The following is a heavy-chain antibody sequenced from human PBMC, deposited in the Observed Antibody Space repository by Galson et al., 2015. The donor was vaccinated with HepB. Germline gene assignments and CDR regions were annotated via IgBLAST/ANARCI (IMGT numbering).Heavy chain of an antibody. CDR2: ISYDGSNK. J-gene: IGHJ4*02. CDR3: ARVAGPGRRYYFDY. Sequence: SLRLSCAASGFTFSSYAMHWVRQAPGKGLEWVAVISYDGSNKYYADSVKGRFTISRDNSKNTLYLQMNSLRAEDTAVYYCARVAGPGRRYYFDYWGQGTLVTVSS. V-gene: IGHV3-30*04. CDR1: GFTFSSYA.